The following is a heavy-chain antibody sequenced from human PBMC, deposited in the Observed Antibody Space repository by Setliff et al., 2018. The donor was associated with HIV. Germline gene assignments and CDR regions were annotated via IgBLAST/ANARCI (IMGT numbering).Heavy chain of an antibody. CDR1: DFTFSTYC. CDR3: SRSQGIGNYYMDV. CDR2: ISYRSSYI. D-gene: IGHD2-15*01. V-gene: IGHV3-21*01. Sequence: PGGSLRLSCAASDFTFSTYCMNWVRQAPGKGLEWISSISYRSSYIYYSDSVRGRFTISRNDAENSLFLQLNSLRDEDTAVYYCSRSQGIGNYYMDVWGTGTTVTVSS. J-gene: IGHJ6*03.